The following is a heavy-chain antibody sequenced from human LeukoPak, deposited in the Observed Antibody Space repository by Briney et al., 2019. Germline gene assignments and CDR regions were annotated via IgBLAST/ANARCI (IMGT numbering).Heavy chain of an antibody. CDR2: IYHSGST. V-gene: IGHV4-30-2*01. CDR3: ARAVATINFDY. CDR1: GGSISGGGYY. J-gene: IGHJ4*02. D-gene: IGHD5-12*01. Sequence: SETLSLTCTVSGGSISGGGYYWSWIRQPPGKGLEWIGYIYHSGSTYYNPSLKSRVTISVDRSKNQFSLKLSSVTAADTAVYYCARAVATINFDYWGQGTLVTVSS.